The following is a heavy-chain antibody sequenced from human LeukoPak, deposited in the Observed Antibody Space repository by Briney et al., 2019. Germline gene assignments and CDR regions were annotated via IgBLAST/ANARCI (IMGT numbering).Heavy chain of an antibody. J-gene: IGHJ4*02. CDR1: GFTFSSYG. CDR3: AKEIGYCRSTSCSDLDF. Sequence: GGSLRLSCAASGFTFSSYGMHWVRQAPGKGLEWVAFIRYDGSNKNYADSVKGRFTISRDNAKNTLYLQMNSLRAEDTAVYHCAKEIGYCRSTSCSDLDFWGQGTLVTVSS. V-gene: IGHV3-30*02. D-gene: IGHD2-2*01. CDR2: IRYDGSNK.